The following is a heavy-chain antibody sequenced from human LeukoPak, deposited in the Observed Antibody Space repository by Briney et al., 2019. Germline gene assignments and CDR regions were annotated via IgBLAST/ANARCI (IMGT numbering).Heavy chain of an antibody. V-gene: IGHV4-61*02. Sequence: SETLSLTCTVSGGSVSSGNYYWSWIRQPAWKGLEWIGRIYTSGTTNYNPSLDSRVTILLDTSKNQFSLKLSSVTAADTAVYYCARAFGSSESNYFDPWGQGTLATVSS. J-gene: IGHJ5*02. D-gene: IGHD1-7*01. CDR1: GGSVSSGNYY. CDR3: ARAFGSSESNYFDP. CDR2: IYTSGTT.